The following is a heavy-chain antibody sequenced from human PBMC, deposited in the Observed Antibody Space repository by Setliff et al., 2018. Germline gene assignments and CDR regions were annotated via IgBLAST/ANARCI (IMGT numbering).Heavy chain of an antibody. J-gene: IGHJ3*02. CDR3: ARDTRVRDSSSVPSDTFDI. CDR2: INYSGNS. D-gene: IGHD2-15*01. Sequence: PSETLSLTCSVSGGSISTYYWSWIRQPPGKGLEWIGNINYSGNSNYIPSLKGRVTISVDTPKNQFSLKLSSVTAADTAVYYCARDTRVRDSSSVPSDTFDIWGRGTMVTVSS. CDR1: GGSISTYY. V-gene: IGHV4-59*01.